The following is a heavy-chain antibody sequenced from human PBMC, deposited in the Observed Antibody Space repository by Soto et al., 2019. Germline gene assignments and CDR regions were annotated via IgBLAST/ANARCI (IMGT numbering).Heavy chain of an antibody. CDR3: ARDLGSITMIVVVPNFDY. D-gene: IGHD3-22*01. CDR1: GYTFASYG. CDR2: ISAYNGNT. V-gene: IGHV1-18*01. Sequence: SVKLSCKASGYTFASYGFSWVRQAPGQGLEWVAWISAYNGNTNYAQKLQGRVTMTTDTSTSTAYMELRSLRSDDTAVYYCARDLGSITMIVVVPNFDYWGQGTLVTVSS. J-gene: IGHJ4*02.